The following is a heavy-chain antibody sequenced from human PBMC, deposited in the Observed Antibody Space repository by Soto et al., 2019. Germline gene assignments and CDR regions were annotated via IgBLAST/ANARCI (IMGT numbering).Heavy chain of an antibody. V-gene: IGHV3-48*03. J-gene: IGHJ6*02. CDR1: GFSLSSYE. CDR3: ARVRYSGYEDGMDV. Sequence: GGSLRLSCVASGFSLSSYEMNWVRQAPGKGLEWISYISDSGNTIYYADSVQGRFTISRDIARNSLFLQMDSLGAEDTAVYYCARVRYSGYEDGMDVWGQGTTVTVSS. D-gene: IGHD5-12*01. CDR2: ISDSGNTI.